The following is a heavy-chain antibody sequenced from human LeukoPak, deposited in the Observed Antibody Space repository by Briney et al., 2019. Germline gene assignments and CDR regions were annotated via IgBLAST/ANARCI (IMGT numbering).Heavy chain of an antibody. D-gene: IGHD2-21*02. CDR3: ARDSCGGDCYPGSYAFDI. CDR2: IIPIFGTA. Sequence: ASVKVSCKASGGTFSSYAISWVRQAPGQGLEWMGGIIPIFGTANYAQKFQGRVTITTDESTSTAYMELSSLRSEDTAVYYCARDSCGGDCYPGSYAFDIWGQGTMVTVSS. CDR1: GGTFSSYA. V-gene: IGHV1-69*05. J-gene: IGHJ3*02.